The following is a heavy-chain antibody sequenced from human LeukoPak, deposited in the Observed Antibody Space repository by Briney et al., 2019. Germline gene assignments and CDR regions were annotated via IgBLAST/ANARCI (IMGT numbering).Heavy chain of an antibody. CDR1: GFTFSSYW. Sequence: GGSLRLSCAASGFTFSSYWMSWVRQAPGKGLEGVANIKQDGSEKYYADSVKGRFTISRDNAKNSLYLQMNSLRAEDTAVYYCARARYSGSYYFDYWGQGTLVTVSS. J-gene: IGHJ4*02. CDR2: IKQDGSEK. CDR3: ARARYSGSYYFDY. V-gene: IGHV3-7*01. D-gene: IGHD1-26*01.